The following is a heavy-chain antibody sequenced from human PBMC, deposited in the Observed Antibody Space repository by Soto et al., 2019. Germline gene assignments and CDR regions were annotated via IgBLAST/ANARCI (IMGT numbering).Heavy chain of an antibody. CDR3: ARETLGYCSSTSCYRRGYFDY. V-gene: IGHV3-33*01. Sequence: QVQLVESGGGVVQPGRSLRLSCAASGFTFSSYGMHWVRQAPGKGLEWVAVIWYDGSNKYYADSVKGRFTISRDNSKNPLYLQMNSLRAEDTAVYYCARETLGYCSSTSCYRRGYFDYWGQGTLVTVSS. CDR1: GFTFSSYG. CDR2: IWYDGSNK. D-gene: IGHD2-2*01. J-gene: IGHJ4*02.